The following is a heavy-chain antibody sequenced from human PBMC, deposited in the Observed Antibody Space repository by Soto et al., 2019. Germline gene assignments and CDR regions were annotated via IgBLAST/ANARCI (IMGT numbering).Heavy chain of an antibody. CDR3: ARLVGFSNSVDYYYYYGMDV. Sequence: PGESLKISCKGSGYKFTSYWIGWVRQVPGKGLEWMGIIYPGDSDTKYSPSFQGQVTISVDRSVSTAYLQWNSLKASDTAMYYCARLVGFSNSVDYYYYYGMDVWGQGTTVTVSS. CDR2: IYPGDSDT. J-gene: IGHJ6*02. CDR1: GYKFTSYW. D-gene: IGHD6-6*01. V-gene: IGHV5-51*01.